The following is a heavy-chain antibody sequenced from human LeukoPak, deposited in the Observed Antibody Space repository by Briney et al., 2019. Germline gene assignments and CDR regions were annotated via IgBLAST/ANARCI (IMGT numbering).Heavy chain of an antibody. J-gene: IGHJ4*02. CDR1: GFTFSSYA. CDR3: AKDYTIFGVVHPCPYDY. CDR2: ISGSGGST. V-gene: IGHV3-23*01. D-gene: IGHD3-3*01. Sequence: PGGSLRLSCAASGFTFSSYAMSWVRQAPGKGLEWVSAISGSGGSTYYADSVKGRFTISRDNSKNTLYLQMNSLRAEDTAVYYCAKDYTIFGVVHPCPYDYWGQGTLVTVSS.